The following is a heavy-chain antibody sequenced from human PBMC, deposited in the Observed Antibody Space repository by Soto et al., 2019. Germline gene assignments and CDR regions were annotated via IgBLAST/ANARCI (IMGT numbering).Heavy chain of an antibody. V-gene: IGHV1-69*13. Sequence: GASVKVSCKASGGTFSSYAISWVRQAPGQGLEWMGGIIPIFGTANYAQKFQGRVTITADESTSTAYMELSSLGSEDTAVYYCARGDTYSSSSAYYYYGMDVWGQGTKVTVYS. CDR1: GGTFSSYA. CDR2: IIPIFGTA. D-gene: IGHD6-6*01. J-gene: IGHJ6*02. CDR3: ARGDTYSSSSAYYYYGMDV.